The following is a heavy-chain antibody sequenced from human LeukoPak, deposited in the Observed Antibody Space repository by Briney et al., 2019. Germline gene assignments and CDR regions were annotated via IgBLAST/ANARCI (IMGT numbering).Heavy chain of an antibody. CDR3: ARHPRSGSYYNAFDI. V-gene: IGHV4-34*01. CDR2: INHSGST. CDR1: GGSFSGYY. J-gene: IGHJ3*02. D-gene: IGHD1-26*01. Sequence: SETLSLTCAVYGGSFSGYYWSWIRQPPGKGLEWIGEINHSGSTNYNPSLKSRVTISVDTSKNLFSLKLSSVTAADTAVYYCARHPRSGSYYNAFDIWGQGTMVTVSS.